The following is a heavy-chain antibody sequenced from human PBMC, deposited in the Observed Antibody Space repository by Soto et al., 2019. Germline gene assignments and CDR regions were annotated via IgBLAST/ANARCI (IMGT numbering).Heavy chain of an antibody. CDR2: VYNSGST. J-gene: IGHJ4*02. Sequence: SETLSLTCTVSGGSISSNYWTWIRQPPGKGLEWIGYVYNSGSTNYNPSLKSRVTISEDTSKSQFSLKVNSMTAADTAVYYCARYRREAVAGYTLDNWGRGILVTVS. CDR1: GGSISSNY. CDR3: ARYRREAVAGYTLDN. D-gene: IGHD6-13*01. V-gene: IGHV4-59*01.